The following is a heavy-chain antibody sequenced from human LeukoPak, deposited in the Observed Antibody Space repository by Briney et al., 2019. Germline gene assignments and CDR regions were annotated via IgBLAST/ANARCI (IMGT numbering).Heavy chain of an antibody. CDR1: GFTFDDYG. Sequence: GGSLRLSCAASGFTFDDYGMSWVRQVPGKGLEWVSGINWNGSGAGYADSVKGRFTISRDNSKNTLYLQMNSLRAEDTAVYYCARDGGRFRDAFDIWGQGTMVTVSS. V-gene: IGHV3-20*04. D-gene: IGHD6-19*01. CDR2: INWNGSGA. CDR3: ARDGGRFRDAFDI. J-gene: IGHJ3*02.